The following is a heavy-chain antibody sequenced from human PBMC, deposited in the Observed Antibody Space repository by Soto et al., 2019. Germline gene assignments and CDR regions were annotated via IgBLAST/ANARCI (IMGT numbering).Heavy chain of an antibody. J-gene: IGHJ6*02. D-gene: IGHD3-9*01. CDR2: ISYDGSNK. CDR3: ARALRGLRYFGWLLNYYYGMDV. Sequence: PGGSLRLSCAASGFTFSSYAMHWVRQAPGKGLEWVAVISYDGSNKYYADSVKGRFTISRDNSKNTLYLQMNSLRAEDTAVYYCARALRGLRYFGWLLNYYYGMDVWGQGTTVTVSS. V-gene: IGHV3-30-3*01. CDR1: GFTFSSYA.